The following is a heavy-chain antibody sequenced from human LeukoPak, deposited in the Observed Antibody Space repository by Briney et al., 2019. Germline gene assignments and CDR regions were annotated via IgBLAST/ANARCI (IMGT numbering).Heavy chain of an antibody. D-gene: IGHD1-14*01. CDR3: AKDSNRRGSSYFDY. CDR1: GFTFSSYV. V-gene: IGHV3-23*01. Sequence: PGGSLRLSCAASGFTFSSYVMNWVRQAPGKGLEWVSGISDSGGSTYYADSVKGRFTISRDNSKNTLYLQMNSLRAEDTAVYYCAKDSNRRGSSYFDYWGQGTLVTVSS. J-gene: IGHJ4*02. CDR2: ISDSGGST.